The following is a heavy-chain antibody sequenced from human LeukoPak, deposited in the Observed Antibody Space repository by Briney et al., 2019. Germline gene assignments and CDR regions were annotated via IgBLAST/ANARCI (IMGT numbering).Heavy chain of an antibody. CDR3: AELGITMIGGV. V-gene: IGHV3-48*03. Sequence: GGSLRLSCAASGFSFSSYEMNWVRQAPGKGLEWVSYISSSGSTTYYADSVKGRFTISRDNAKNSLYLQMNSLRAEDTAVYYCAELGITMIGGVWGKGTTVTISS. CDR1: GFSFSSYE. D-gene: IGHD3-10*02. J-gene: IGHJ6*04. CDR2: ISSSGSTT.